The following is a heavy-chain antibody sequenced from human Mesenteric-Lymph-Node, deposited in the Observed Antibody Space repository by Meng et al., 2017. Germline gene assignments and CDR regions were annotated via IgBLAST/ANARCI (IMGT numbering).Heavy chain of an antibody. CDR3: ATEQQPHNYYYYGMDV. CDR1: GGTFSSYA. CDR2: IIPIFGTA. D-gene: IGHD6-13*01. J-gene: IGHJ6*02. V-gene: IGHV1-69*13. Sequence: SVKVSCKASGGTFSSYAISWVRQAPGQGLEWMGGIIPIFGTANYAQKFQGRVTITADESTSTAYMELSSLRSEDTAVYYCATEQQPHNYYYYGMDVWGQGTTVTVSS.